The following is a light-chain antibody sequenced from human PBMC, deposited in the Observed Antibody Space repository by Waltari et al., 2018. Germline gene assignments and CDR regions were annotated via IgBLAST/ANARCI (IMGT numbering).Light chain of an antibody. V-gene: IGLV2-14*03. CDR1: PRDVGAYDH. J-gene: IGLJ3*02. CDR2: DVT. Sequence: QSALTQPASVSGSPGQSITIPCTVTPRDVGAYDHSSWYQQHPGKVPKLMIYDVTYRPSGISNRFSGSKSGITAFLTISGLQAEDEADYYCSSHTSSRTRVFGGGTELTVL. CDR3: SSHTSSRTRV.